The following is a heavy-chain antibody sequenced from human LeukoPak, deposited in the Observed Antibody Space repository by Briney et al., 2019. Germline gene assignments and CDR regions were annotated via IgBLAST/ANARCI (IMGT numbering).Heavy chain of an antibody. CDR3: ARGGGYNSFDY. D-gene: IGHD5-24*01. V-gene: IGHV5-51*01. CDR1: GYNFASSW. CDR2: ILPGDSDT. Sequence: GESLKISCKASGYNFASSWTGWVRQMPGKGLEWMGIILPGDSDTRYSPSLQGQVSISVDKSINTAYLQWSSLKAPDTAMYYCARGGGYNSFDYWGQGTLVTVSS. J-gene: IGHJ4*02.